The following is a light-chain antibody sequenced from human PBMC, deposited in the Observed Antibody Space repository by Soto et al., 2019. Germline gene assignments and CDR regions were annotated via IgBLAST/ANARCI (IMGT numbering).Light chain of an antibody. CDR2: GAS. J-gene: IGKJ4*01. CDR3: QQYGSSPVT. CDR1: QSVSNNY. V-gene: IGKV3-20*01. Sequence: ETVLTQSPGALPLSPGERATLSCRASQSVSNNYLAWYQQKPGQAPRLLIYGASSRATGIPDRFSGSGFGTDFTLTISRLEPEDFAVYYCQQYGSSPVTFGGGTKVEIK.